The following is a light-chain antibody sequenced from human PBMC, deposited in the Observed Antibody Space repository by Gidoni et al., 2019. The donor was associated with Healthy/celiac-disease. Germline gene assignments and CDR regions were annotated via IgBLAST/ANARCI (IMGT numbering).Light chain of an antibody. J-gene: IGKJ2*01. V-gene: IGKV1-39*01. CDR1: QSISSY. CDR2: AAS. Sequence: DIQMNQSPASLAASVGDRVTNNCRASQSISSYLNWYQQKPGKAPKLLIYAASSLQSGVPSRFSGSGSGTDFTLIISSLQPEDFATYYCQHSYSTPYTFGQGTKLEIK. CDR3: QHSYSTPYT.